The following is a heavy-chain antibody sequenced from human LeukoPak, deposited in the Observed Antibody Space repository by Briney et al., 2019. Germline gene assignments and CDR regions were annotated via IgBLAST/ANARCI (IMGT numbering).Heavy chain of an antibody. Sequence: GASVKVSCKVSGYTLTELSMHWVRQAPGKGLEWVGGSDPEDDETLYTQKFQGRVTMTEDTSTDTAYMELSSLSSEDTAVYYCAADPIVVVPAASRFDYWGQGTLVTVSS. CDR2: SDPEDDET. D-gene: IGHD2-2*01. CDR1: GYTLTELS. J-gene: IGHJ4*02. V-gene: IGHV1-24*01. CDR3: AADPIVVVPAASRFDY.